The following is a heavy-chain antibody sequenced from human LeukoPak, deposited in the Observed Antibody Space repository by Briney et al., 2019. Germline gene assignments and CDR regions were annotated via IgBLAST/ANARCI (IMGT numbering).Heavy chain of an antibody. CDR3: ATLGEYYGSSGYYYN. CDR1: GGSISSGGDY. Sequence: SETLSLTCTVSGGSISSGGDYWSWIRQPPGKGLEWIGEINHSGSTYYNPSLKSRVTISVDSSKNQFSLKLTSVTAADTAVYYCATLGEYYGSSGYYYNWGQGTLVTVSS. CDR2: INHSGST. D-gene: IGHD3-22*01. V-gene: IGHV4-39*07. J-gene: IGHJ4*02.